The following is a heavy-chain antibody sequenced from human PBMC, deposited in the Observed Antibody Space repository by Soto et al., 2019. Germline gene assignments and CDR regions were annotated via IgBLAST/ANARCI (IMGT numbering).Heavy chain of an antibody. CDR1: GLNFDDFA. CDR3: AKGRYDFWSTYYYDS. CDR2: ITWNSRVL. Sequence: LRLSCVGTGLNFDDFAMHWVRQAPGKGLEWVSGITWNSRVLAYADSVKGRFTISRDNARNSLYLQMDSLRDEDTALYYCAKGRYDFWSTYYYDSWGQGTLVTVSS. D-gene: IGHD3-3*01. V-gene: IGHV3-9*01. J-gene: IGHJ4*02.